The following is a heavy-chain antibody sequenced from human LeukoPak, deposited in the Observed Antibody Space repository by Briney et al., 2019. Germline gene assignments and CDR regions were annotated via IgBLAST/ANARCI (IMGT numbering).Heavy chain of an antibody. CDR1: GFTFNDYA. D-gene: IGHD3-16*02. CDR2: ISYDGSNK. Sequence: GGSLRLSCAPSGFTFNDYAMHWVRQAPGKGPEWVAVISYDGSNKYYADSVKGRFTISRDNAKNSLYLQMNSLRDEDTAVYYCARSYPPGGWGQGTLVTVSS. J-gene: IGHJ4*02. CDR3: ARSYPPGG. V-gene: IGHV3-30-3*01.